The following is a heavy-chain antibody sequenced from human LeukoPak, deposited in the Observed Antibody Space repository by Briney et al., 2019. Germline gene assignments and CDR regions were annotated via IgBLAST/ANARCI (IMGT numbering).Heavy chain of an antibody. CDR2: KKQDGSEK. V-gene: IGHV3-7*01. CDR1: GFTFSSYW. D-gene: IGHD2-2*01. Sequence: PGGSLRLSCAASGFTFSSYWMNWVRQAPGKGLEWVANKKQDGSEKYYVDSVRGRFTISRDNAKNSLYLQMNSLRAEDTAVYYCARNLPAADYWGQGTLVTVSS. J-gene: IGHJ4*02. CDR3: ARNLPAADY.